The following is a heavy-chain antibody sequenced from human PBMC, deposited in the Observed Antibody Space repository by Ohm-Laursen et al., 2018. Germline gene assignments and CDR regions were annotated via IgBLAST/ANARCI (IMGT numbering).Heavy chain of an antibody. CDR2: ISSSGSTI. CDR3: AKDIRYQLLYMDY. CDR1: GFTFSDYY. V-gene: IGHV3-11*01. D-gene: IGHD2-2*02. Sequence: SLRLSCAASGFTFSDYYMSWIRQAPGKGLEWVSYISSSGSTIYYADSVKGRFTISRDNAKNSLYLQMNSLGAEDTALYYCAKDIRYQLLYMDYWGQGTLVTVSS. J-gene: IGHJ4*02.